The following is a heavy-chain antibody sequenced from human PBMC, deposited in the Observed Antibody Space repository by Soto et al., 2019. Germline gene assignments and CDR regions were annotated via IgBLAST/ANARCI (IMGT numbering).Heavy chain of an antibody. CDR2: IIPIFGTA. D-gene: IGHD3-3*01. CDR3: ARRIYDFGYYGMDV. J-gene: IGHJ6*02. Sequence: ASVKVSCKASGGTFSSHAISWVRQAPGQGLEWMGGIIPIFGTANYAQKFQGRVTITADESTSTAYMELSSLRSEDTAVYYCARRIYDFGYYGMDVWGQGTTVTVSS. CDR1: GGTFSSHA. V-gene: IGHV1-69*13.